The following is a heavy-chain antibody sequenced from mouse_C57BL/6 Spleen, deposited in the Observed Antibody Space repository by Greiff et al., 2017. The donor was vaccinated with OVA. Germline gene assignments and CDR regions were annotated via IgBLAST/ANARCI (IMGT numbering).Heavy chain of an antibody. V-gene: IGHV1-5*01. CDR2: IYPGNSDT. CDR1: GYTFTSYW. D-gene: IGHD3-2*02. J-gene: IGHJ2*01. Sequence: VQLQQSGTVLARPGASVKMSCKTSGYTFTSYWMHWVKQRPGQGLEWIGAIYPGNSDTSYNQKFKGKAKLTAVTSASTAYMELSSLTHEDSAVYYCARDSSGLYFDYWGQGSTLTVSA. CDR3: ARDSSGLYFDY.